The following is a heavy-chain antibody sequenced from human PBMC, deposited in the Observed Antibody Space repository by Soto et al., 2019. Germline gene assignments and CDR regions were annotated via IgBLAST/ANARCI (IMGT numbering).Heavy chain of an antibody. CDR1: GFTFSSYA. D-gene: IGHD4-4*01. Sequence: QVQLVESGGGVVQPGRSLRLSCAASGFTFSSYAMHWVRQVPGKGLEWVAVISYDGSNKYYADSVKGRFTISRDNSKNTLYLQTNILRAEDTAVYYCARPLWRDDYNWGYFDLWGRGTLVTVSS. V-gene: IGHV3-30-3*01. CDR2: ISYDGSNK. CDR3: ARPLWRDDYNWGYFDL. J-gene: IGHJ2*01.